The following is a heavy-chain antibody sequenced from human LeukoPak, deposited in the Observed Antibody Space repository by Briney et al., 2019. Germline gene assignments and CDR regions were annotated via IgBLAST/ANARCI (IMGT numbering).Heavy chain of an antibody. CDR3: AKDGYCSGGACYAWHFDS. V-gene: IGHV3-30*02. Sequence: PGGSLRLSCAASGFSFSHFGMHWVRQAPGKGLEWVASIGSDGDKKYFADSLKGRLTISRDNSKNMLFLQVSSLRTEDTAVYYCAKDGYCSGGACYAWHFDSWGLGTLVTVSS. J-gene: IGHJ4*02. D-gene: IGHD2-15*01. CDR2: IGSDGDKK. CDR1: GFSFSHFG.